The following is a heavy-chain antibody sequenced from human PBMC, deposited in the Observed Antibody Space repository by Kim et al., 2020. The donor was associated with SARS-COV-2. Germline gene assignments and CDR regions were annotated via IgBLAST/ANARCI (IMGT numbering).Heavy chain of an antibody. CDR1: GGTFSSYA. J-gene: IGHJ4*02. CDR2: IIPIFGTA. Sequence: SVKVSCKASGGTFSSYAISWVRQAPGQGLEWMGGIIPIFGTANYAQKFQGRVTITADESTSTAYMELSSLRSEDTAVYYCARGTAVAGTRMRARGDFDYWGQGTLVTVSS. D-gene: IGHD6-19*01. CDR3: ARGTAVAGTRMRARGDFDY. V-gene: IGHV1-69*13.